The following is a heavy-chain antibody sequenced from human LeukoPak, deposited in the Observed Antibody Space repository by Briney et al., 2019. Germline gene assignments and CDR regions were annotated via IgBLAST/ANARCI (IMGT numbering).Heavy chain of an antibody. D-gene: IGHD6-13*01. CDR2: ISYDGSNK. Sequence: GGSLRLSCAASGFTFSSYGMHWVRQAPGKGLEWVAVISYDGSNKYYADSVKGRFTIPRDNSKNTLYLQMNSLRAEDTAVYYCAKDGRIAAAGTRGRQPFDYWGQGTLVTVSS. V-gene: IGHV3-30*18. CDR3: AKDGRIAAAGTRGRQPFDY. CDR1: GFTFSSYG. J-gene: IGHJ4*02.